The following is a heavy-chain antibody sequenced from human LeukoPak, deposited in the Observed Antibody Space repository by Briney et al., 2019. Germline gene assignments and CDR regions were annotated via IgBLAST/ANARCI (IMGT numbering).Heavy chain of an antibody. Sequence: ASVNVSCKASGYTFTSNYIHWVRQAPGQGLEWMGMIYPRDGSTSYAQKFQGRVTVTRVTSTSTVHTELSGLRSEDTAVYYCARDQEGFDYWGQGTLVTVSS. CDR1: GYTFTSNY. J-gene: IGHJ4*02. V-gene: IGHV1-46*01. CDR3: ARDQEGFDY. CDR2: IYPRDGST.